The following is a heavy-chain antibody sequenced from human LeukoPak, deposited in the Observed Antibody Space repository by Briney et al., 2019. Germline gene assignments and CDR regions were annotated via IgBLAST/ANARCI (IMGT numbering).Heavy chain of an antibody. Sequence: GGSLRLSCAASGFTFREYSMSWARQAPGKGLEWVSNIRSNGRDTYYIDSVKGRFTISRDNSKNTLYLQMNSLRAEDTAVYYCAKGGYTTYFDPWGQGTLVTVSS. V-gene: IGHV3-23*05. CDR1: GFTFREYS. D-gene: IGHD2-15*01. J-gene: IGHJ5*02. CDR2: IRSNGRDT. CDR3: AKGGYTTYFDP.